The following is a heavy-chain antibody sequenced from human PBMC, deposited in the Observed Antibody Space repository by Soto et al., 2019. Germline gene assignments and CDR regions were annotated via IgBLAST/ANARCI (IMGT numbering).Heavy chain of an antibody. CDR3: ATPPNLLNY. J-gene: IGHJ4*02. CDR1: GFTFSSYA. Sequence: GGSLRLSCAASGFTFSSYAMSWVRQAPGKGLEWVSAISGSGGSTYYADSVKGRFTISRDNSKNTLYLQMNSLRAEDTAVSDCATPPNLLNYWGQGTLVTVSS. CDR2: ISGSGGST. V-gene: IGHV3-23*01.